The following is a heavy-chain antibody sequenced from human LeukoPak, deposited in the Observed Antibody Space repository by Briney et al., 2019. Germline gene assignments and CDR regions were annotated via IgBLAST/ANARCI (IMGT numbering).Heavy chain of an antibody. CDR3: ARYWPPVPGQRGTPGDY. CDR1: GYTFTSYG. CDR2: ISAYNGNT. Sequence: VASVKVSCKASGYTFTSYGISWVRQAPGQGLEWMGWISAYNGNTNYAQKLQGRVTMTTDTSTSTAYMELRSLRSDDTAVYYCARYWPPVPGQRGTPGDYWGQGTLVTVSS. D-gene: IGHD1-26*01. J-gene: IGHJ4*02. V-gene: IGHV1-18*01.